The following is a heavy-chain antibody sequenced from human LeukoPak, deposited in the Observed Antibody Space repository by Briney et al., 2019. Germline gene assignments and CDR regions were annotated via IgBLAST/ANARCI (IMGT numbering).Heavy chain of an antibody. D-gene: IGHD6-19*01. Sequence: SETLSLTCTVSGGSTSSDSYYWAWIRQPPGKGLEWIASIYYRGSTYYNPSLKSRVTISVDTSRNQFSLKLSSVTAADTAVYYCASLAVAGLSEGYWGQGTLVIVSS. CDR2: IYYRGST. J-gene: IGHJ4*02. CDR1: GGSTSSDSYY. CDR3: ASLAVAGLSEGY. V-gene: IGHV4-39*01.